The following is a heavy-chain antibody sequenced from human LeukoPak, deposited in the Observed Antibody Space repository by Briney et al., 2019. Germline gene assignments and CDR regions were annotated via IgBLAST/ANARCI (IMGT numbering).Heavy chain of an antibody. CDR3: TTETLVRGISVDH. J-gene: IGHJ4*02. Sequence: GRSLRLSCAASGFTFDDYAMHWVRQAPGKGLEWVGRIKSKTDGGTTDYATPVEGRFTISRDDSKNTLYLQMDSLKTEDTAVYYCTTETLVRGISVDHWGQGTLVTVSS. V-gene: IGHV3-15*01. CDR1: GFTFDDYA. D-gene: IGHD3-10*01. CDR2: IKSKTDGGTT.